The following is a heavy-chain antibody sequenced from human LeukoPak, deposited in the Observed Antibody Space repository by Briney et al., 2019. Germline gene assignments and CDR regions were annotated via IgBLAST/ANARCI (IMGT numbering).Heavy chain of an antibody. CDR1: GFTFSSYG. V-gene: IGHV3-33*06. J-gene: IGHJ4*02. Sequence: PGGSLRLSCAASGFTFSSYGMHWVRQAPGKGLEWVAVIWYDGSNKYYADSVKGRFTISRDNSKNTLYLQMNSLRAEDTAVYYCAKSGLSITGTTSPLGYWGQGTLVTVSS. CDR3: AKSGLSITGTTSPLGY. CDR2: IWYDGSNK. D-gene: IGHD1-7*01.